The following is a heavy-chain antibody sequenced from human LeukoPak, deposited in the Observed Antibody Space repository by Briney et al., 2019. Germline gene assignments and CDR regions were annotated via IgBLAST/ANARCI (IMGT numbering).Heavy chain of an antibody. CDR1: GYSFNSYY. V-gene: IGHV1-46*02. CDR3: ARGHPAAVAGLLAY. J-gene: IGHJ4*02. Sequence: ASVTVSFTASGYSFNSYYIHWVRQAPGRGPEWMGIINPSGGSTSYTQKFQGRVTMTRDTSTSTVYMELRSLRSEDTAVYYCARGHPAAVAGLLAYWGRGTLVTVSS. CDR2: INPSGGST. D-gene: IGHD6-19*01.